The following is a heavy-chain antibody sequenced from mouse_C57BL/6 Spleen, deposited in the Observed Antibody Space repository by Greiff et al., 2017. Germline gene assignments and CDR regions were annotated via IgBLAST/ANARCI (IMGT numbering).Heavy chain of an antibody. D-gene: IGHD1-1*01. CDR1: GYTFTSYW. J-gene: IGHJ3*01. CDR2: IYPSDSET. CDR3: ARRATVVARGFAY. V-gene: IGHV1-61*01. Sequence: QVQLQQPGAELVRPGSSVKLSCKASGYTFTSYWMDWVKQRPGQGLEWIGNIYPSDSETHYNQKFKDKATLTVDKSSSTAYMQLSSLTSEDSAVYYCARRATVVARGFAYWGQGTLVTVSA.